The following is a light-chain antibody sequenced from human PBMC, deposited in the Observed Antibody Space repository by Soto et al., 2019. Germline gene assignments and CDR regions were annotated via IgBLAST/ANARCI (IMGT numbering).Light chain of an antibody. CDR3: HQRQSWPLT. CDR1: RYINTR. Sequence: IVFRHSPAPRPSFPGDRVTLSCRASRYINTRLAWYQHRPGQAPRLLIYQTSIRAAGIPARFSASGSGTDFTLTISDVQPEDFALDYCHQRQSWPLTFGQGTKVDIK. V-gene: IGKV3-11*01. CDR2: QTS. J-gene: IGKJ1*01.